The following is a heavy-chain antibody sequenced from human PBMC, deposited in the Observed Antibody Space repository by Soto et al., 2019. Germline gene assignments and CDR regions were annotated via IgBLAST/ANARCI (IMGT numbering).Heavy chain of an antibody. V-gene: IGHV4-39*01. D-gene: IGHD1-26*01. J-gene: IGHJ4*02. CDR2: IYYSGST. CDR3: ARSLVGATTLGFDY. Sequence: QLQLQESGPGLVKPSETLSLTCTVSGGSISSSSYYWGWIRQPPGKGLEWIGSIYYSGSTYYNPSLKTRVTISVDTSKNQFSLKLSSVTAAGTAVYYCARSLVGATTLGFDYWGQGTLVTVSS. CDR1: GGSISSSSYY.